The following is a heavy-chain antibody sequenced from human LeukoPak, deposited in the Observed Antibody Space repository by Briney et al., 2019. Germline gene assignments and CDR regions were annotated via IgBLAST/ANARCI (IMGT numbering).Heavy chain of an antibody. J-gene: IGHJ4*02. V-gene: IGHV3-23*01. Sequence: GGSLRLSCAASGFTFSSYAMSWVRQAPGKGLEWDSTISGSGVGTYYADSVKGRFTISRDNSKNTLYLQMNSLRADDTAVYYCAKAGSLRVFSDWSQSGYWGQGTLVTVSS. CDR2: ISGSGVGT. D-gene: IGHD6-19*01. CDR1: GFTFSSYA. CDR3: AKAGSLRVFSDWSQSGY.